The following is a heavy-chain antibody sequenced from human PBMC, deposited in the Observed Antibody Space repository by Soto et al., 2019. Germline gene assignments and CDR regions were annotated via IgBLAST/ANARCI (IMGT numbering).Heavy chain of an antibody. V-gene: IGHV1-2*02. CDR1: GYTFTGYY. D-gene: IGHD6-6*01. CDR2: INPNSGGT. J-gene: IGHJ5*02. Sequence: QVQLVQSGAEVKKPGASVKVSCKASGYTFTGYYMHWVRQAPGQGLEWMGWINPNSGGTNYAQKFQGRVIMTRDTSISTAYMELSRLRSDDTAVYYCARDRPIYSSSWAGSPLGPNWFDPWGQGTLVTVSS. CDR3: ARDRPIYSSSWAGSPLGPNWFDP.